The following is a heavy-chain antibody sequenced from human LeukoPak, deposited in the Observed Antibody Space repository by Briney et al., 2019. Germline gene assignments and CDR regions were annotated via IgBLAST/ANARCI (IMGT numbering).Heavy chain of an antibody. CDR3: SYGSGSYFY. J-gene: IGHJ4*02. D-gene: IGHD3-10*01. CDR2: INHSGST. CDR1: GGSFSGYY. Sequence: SETLSLTCAVYGGSFSGYYWSWIRQPPGKGLEWIGEINHSGSTNYNPSLKSRVTISVGTSKNQFSLKLSSVTAADTAVYYCSYGSGSYFYWGQGTLVTVSS. V-gene: IGHV4-34*01.